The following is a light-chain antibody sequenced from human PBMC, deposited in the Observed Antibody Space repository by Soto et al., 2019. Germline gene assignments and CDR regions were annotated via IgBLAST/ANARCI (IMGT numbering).Light chain of an antibody. CDR2: GVY. CDR3: SSFTSNNTPHVV. Sequence: QSALTQPASVSGSPGQSITISCTGTDSDVGGYNYVSWYQQHPDKAPKLMIYGVYNRPSGVSNRFSGSKSGNTASLTISGLQADDEADYYCSSFTSNNTPHVVFGGGTKLTVL. V-gene: IGLV2-14*01. J-gene: IGLJ2*01. CDR1: DSDVGGYNY.